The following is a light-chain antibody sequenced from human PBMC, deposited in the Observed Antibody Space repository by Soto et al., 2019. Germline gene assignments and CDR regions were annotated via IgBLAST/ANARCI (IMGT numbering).Light chain of an antibody. CDR2: LGS. CDR1: QSLLHSNGYNY. CDR3: LQALQTFRT. Sequence: DIVMTQSPLSLPVTPGEPASISCRSSQSLLHSNGYNYLDWYLQKPGQSPQLLIYLGSNRVSGVPDRFSGSGSGTDFTLKISIVEAEDVGVYYWLQALQTFRTFGQGTKLEIK. J-gene: IGKJ2*01. V-gene: IGKV2-28*01.